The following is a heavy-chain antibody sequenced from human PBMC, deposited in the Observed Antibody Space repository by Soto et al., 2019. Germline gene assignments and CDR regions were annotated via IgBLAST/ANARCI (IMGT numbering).Heavy chain of an antibody. CDR3: ARGELLWFGELLR. J-gene: IGHJ4*02. CDR2: MNPNSGDT. V-gene: IGHV1-8*01. CDR1: GYTFNSYE. D-gene: IGHD3-10*01. Sequence: QVQLVQSGADVKKPGASVKVSCKASGYTFNSYEIHWVRQATGQGLEWMGWMNPNSGDTGYAQKFQGRVTMTRNTSISTAYMELSSLRSEDTAVYYCARGELLWFGELLRWGQGTLVTVSS.